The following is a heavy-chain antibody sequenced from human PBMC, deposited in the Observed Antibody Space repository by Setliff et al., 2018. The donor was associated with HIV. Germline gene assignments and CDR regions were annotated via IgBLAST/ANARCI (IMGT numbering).Heavy chain of an antibody. Sequence: PGGSLRLSCAASGFTFSSYAMSWVRQAPERGLEWVSAISGSGGNTYYADSVKGQFTISRDNSKNTLYLQMNSLRAEDTAVYYCAKEVLEIAVAASWGQGTLVTVSS. V-gene: IGHV3-23*01. CDR1: GFTFSSYA. CDR3: AKEVLEIAVAAS. D-gene: IGHD6-19*01. J-gene: IGHJ4*02. CDR2: ISGSGGNT.